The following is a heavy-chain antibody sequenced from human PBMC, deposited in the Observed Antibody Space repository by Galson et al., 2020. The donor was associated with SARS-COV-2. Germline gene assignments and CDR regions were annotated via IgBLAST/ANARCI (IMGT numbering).Heavy chain of an antibody. J-gene: IGHJ4*02. CDR2: IYPGGSH. CDR3: ARGSVFDY. V-gene: IGHV4-4*07. Sequence: SETLSLTCTVSGASINDYYWSWIRQPAGKALEWIGRIYPGGSHNYNPSLNSRVTMSVDRSKNQFSLRLRSVTAADTALYYCARGSVFDYWGQGKQVIVSS. CDR1: GASINDYY.